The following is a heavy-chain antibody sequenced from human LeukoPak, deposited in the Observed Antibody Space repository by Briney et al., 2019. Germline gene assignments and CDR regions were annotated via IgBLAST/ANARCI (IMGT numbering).Heavy chain of an antibody. Sequence: PGGSLRLSCAVSGFRDFTFSSYEMNWARQAPGKGLEWVSYISSSGSTIYYADSVKGRFTISRDNAKNSLYVQMNSLRAEDTAVYYCARGASNWNFDYYGMDVWGQGTTVTVSS. CDR2: ISSSGSTI. V-gene: IGHV3-48*03. CDR1: GFRDFTFSSYE. CDR3: ARGASNWNFDYYGMDV. D-gene: IGHD1-1*01. J-gene: IGHJ6*02.